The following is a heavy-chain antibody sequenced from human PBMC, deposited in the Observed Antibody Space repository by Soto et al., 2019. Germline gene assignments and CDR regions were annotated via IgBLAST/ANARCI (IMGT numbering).Heavy chain of an antibody. CDR2: IYYSGST. Sequence: SETLSLTCTVSGGSISSSSYYWGWIRQPPGKGLEWIGSIYYSGSTYYNPSLKSRVTISVDTSKNQFSLKLSSVTAADTAVYYCARHDDYGDYYYYYMDVWGKGTTVTVSS. J-gene: IGHJ6*03. CDR3: ARHDDYGDYYYYYMDV. CDR1: GGSISSSSYY. D-gene: IGHD4-17*01. V-gene: IGHV4-39*01.